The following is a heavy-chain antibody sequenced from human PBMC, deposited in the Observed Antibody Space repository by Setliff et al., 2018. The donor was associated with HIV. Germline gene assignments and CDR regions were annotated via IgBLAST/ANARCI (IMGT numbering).Heavy chain of an antibody. D-gene: IGHD3-16*02. CDR2: IHGTGTS. J-gene: IGHJ4*02. CDR3: ARENFGYDYVWGCHRPGFQF. V-gene: IGHV4-61*09. Sequence: PSETLSLTCSVSGDSISSNNYYWSWIRQPAGKGLEWVGHIHGTGTSNYNPSLKSRVTISFDTSRNQFSLRLISVTATDTAVYYCARENFGYDYVWGCHRPGFQFWGQGTPVTVSS. CDR1: GDSISSNNYY.